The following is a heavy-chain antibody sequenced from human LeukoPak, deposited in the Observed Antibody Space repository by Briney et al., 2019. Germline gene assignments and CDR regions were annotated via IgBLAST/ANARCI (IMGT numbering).Heavy chain of an antibody. CDR3: ARPYCSGGSWYAFDP. CDR1: GFTFSSYS. J-gene: IGHJ5*02. V-gene: IGHV3-21*01. CDR2: ISSSSSYI. D-gene: IGHD2-15*01. Sequence: GGSLRLSCAASGFTFSSYSMNWVRQAPGKGLEWVSSISSSSSYIYYADSVKGRFTISRDNAKNSLYLQMNSLRAEDTAVYYCARPYCSGGSWYAFDPRGQGTLVTVSS.